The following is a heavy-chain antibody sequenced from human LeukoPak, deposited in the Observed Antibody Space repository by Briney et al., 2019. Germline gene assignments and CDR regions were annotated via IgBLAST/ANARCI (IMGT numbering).Heavy chain of an antibody. J-gene: IGHJ3*02. CDR3: ARGSTMDYYHFDI. CDR1: GFMSSNYW. Sequence: GGSLRLSCAASGFMSSNYWMSWIRQAPGKGLEWVGNINQDGSQKSYVDSVRGRFTLSRNIAENSLFLQLNSLRADDTAVYYCARGSTMDYYHFDIWGQGTLVTVSS. D-gene: IGHD3-10*01. V-gene: IGHV3-7*01. CDR2: INQDGSQK.